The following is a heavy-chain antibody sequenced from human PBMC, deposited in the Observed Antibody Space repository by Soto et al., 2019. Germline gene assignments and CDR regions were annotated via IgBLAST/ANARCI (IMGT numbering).Heavy chain of an antibody. Sequence: SGGGLVQPGGSLRLSCAASGFTFSSYAMSWVRQAPGKGLEWVSAISGSGGSTYYADSVKGRFTISRDNSKNTLYLQMNSLRAEDTAVYYCASLVLLWFGELLPSDYWGQGTLVTVSS. CDR3: ASLVLLWFGELLPSDY. CDR1: GFTFSSYA. D-gene: IGHD3-10*01. CDR2: ISGSGGST. V-gene: IGHV3-23*01. J-gene: IGHJ4*02.